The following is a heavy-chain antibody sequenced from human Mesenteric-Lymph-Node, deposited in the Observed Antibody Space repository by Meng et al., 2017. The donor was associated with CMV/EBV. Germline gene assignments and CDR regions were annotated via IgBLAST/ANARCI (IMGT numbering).Heavy chain of an antibody. CDR2: IYDGGGT. CDR3: ARGRFDY. Sequence: GGSLRLSCTASGITLGDYAMSWVRQAPGKGLEWVSVIYDGGGTHYADSVKGRFIISRDISKNTLYLQMNSLRVDDTAVYYCARGRFDYWGQGTLVTVSS. CDR1: GITLGDYA. J-gene: IGHJ4*02. D-gene: IGHD5-24*01. V-gene: IGHV3-53*01.